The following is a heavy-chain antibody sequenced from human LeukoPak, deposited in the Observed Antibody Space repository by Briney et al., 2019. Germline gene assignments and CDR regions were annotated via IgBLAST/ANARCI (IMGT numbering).Heavy chain of an antibody. CDR2: ITSSSSYI. V-gene: IGHV3-21*01. Sequence: GGSLRLSCAASGFTFSSYGMHWVRQAPGKGLEWVSSITSSSSYIYYADSVKGRFTISRDNAKNSLYLQMNSLRAEDTAVYYCARDLFGGTYSYHFDYWGHGTLVTVSS. D-gene: IGHD1-26*01. CDR1: GFTFSSYG. J-gene: IGHJ4*01. CDR3: ARDLFGGTYSYHFDY.